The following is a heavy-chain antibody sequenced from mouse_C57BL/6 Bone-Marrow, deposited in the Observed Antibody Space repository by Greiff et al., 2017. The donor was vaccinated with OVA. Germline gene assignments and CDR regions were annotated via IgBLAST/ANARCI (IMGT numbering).Heavy chain of an antibody. D-gene: IGHD2-4*01. CDR2: IHPNSGST. CDR3: AKSYDYGRPLYWYFDV. CDR1: GYTFTSYW. J-gene: IGHJ1*03. V-gene: IGHV1-64*01. Sequence: QVQLQQPGAELVKPGASVKLSCKASGYTFTSYWMHWVKQRPGQGLEWIGMIHPNSGSTNYNEKFKSKATLTVDKSSSTADMQLSSLTSEDSAVYYCAKSYDYGRPLYWYFDVWGTGTTVTVSS.